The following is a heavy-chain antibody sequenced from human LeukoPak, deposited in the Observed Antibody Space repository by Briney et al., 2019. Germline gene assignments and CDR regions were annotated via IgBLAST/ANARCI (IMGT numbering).Heavy chain of an antibody. D-gene: IGHD1-26*01. CDR1: GYTFTSYG. J-gene: IGHJ4*02. V-gene: IGHV1-18*01. CDR3: ARDARGGSYGVSDY. CDR2: ISAYNGNT. Sequence: ASVKVSCKASGYTFTSYGISWVRQAPGQGLEWMGWISAYNGNTNYAQKLQGRVTMTTDTSTSTAYTELRSLRSDDTAVYYCARDARGGSYGVSDYWGQGTLVTVSS.